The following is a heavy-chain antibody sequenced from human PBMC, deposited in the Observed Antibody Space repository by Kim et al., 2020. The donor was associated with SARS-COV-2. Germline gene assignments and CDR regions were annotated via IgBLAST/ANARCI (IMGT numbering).Heavy chain of an antibody. V-gene: IGHV4-34*01. CDR1: GGSFSGYY. Sequence: SETLSLTCAVYGGSFSGYYWSWIRQPPGKGLEWIGEINHSGSTNYNPSLKSRVTISVDTSKNQFSLKLSSVTAADTAVYYCARGDFWSGYPLWGQGTLVTVSS. CDR3: ARGDFWSGYPL. CDR2: INHSGST. J-gene: IGHJ4*02. D-gene: IGHD3-3*01.